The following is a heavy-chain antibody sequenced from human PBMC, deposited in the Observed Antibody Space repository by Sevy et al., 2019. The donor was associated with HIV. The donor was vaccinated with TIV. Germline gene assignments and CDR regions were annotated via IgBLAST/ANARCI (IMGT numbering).Heavy chain of an antibody. Sequence: ASVKVSCKASGYTFTSYGISWVRQAHGQGLEWMGWISAYNGNTNYAQKLQGRVTMTTDTSTSTAYMELRSLRSDDTAVYYCARGLYCSSTSCYARGMDVWGQGTTVTVSS. CDR3: ARGLYCSSTSCYARGMDV. CDR2: ISAYNGNT. CDR1: GYTFTSYG. V-gene: IGHV1-18*01. J-gene: IGHJ6*02. D-gene: IGHD2-2*01.